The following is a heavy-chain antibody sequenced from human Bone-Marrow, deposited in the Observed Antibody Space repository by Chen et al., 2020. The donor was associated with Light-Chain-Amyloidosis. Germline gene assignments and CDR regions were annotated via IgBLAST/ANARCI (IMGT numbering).Heavy chain of an antibody. CDR3: ARGAGRYFAI. CDR2: INHSGNI. Sequence: VQLQQWGAGLLKPLETLSLTCAVSGGSFNGFYWTWIRQTPGKGLEWIGEINHSGNINSNPSLRSRVSMSVDTSQSQFSLKLTSVTAADTAVYYCARGAGRYFAIWGQGALVTVSS. CDR1: GGSFNGFY. V-gene: IGHV4-34*01. D-gene: IGHD3-9*01. J-gene: IGHJ4*02.